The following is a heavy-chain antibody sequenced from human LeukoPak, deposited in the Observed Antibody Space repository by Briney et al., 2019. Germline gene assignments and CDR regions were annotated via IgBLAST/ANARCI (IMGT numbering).Heavy chain of an antibody. D-gene: IGHD2-2*01. CDR2: ISSNGGST. V-gene: IGHV3-64*01. CDR3: ARGRWEYQLLDGGDY. J-gene: IGHJ4*02. Sequence: PGGSLRLSRAASGFTSSSYAMHWVRQAPGKGLEYVSAISSNGGSTYYANSVKGRFTISRDNSKNTLYLQMGSLRAEDMAVYYCARGRWEYQLLDGGDYWGQGTLVTVSS. CDR1: GFTSSSYA.